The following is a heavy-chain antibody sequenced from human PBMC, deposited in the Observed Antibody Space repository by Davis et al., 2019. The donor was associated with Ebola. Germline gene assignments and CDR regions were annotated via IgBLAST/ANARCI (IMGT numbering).Heavy chain of an antibody. D-gene: IGHD2-8*01. Sequence: PGGSLRLSCAASGFTFSNAWMSWVRQAPGKGLEWVGRIKRITDGGTTDYAAPVKARLTIPRDKPKNTLYLQMNSLKTEDTAVYYCARKYSIFHYFGMDDWGQGTTVTVSS. CDR2: IKRITDGGTT. V-gene: IGHV3-15*01. CDR3: ARKYSIFHYFGMDD. CDR1: GFTFSNAW. J-gene: IGHJ6*02.